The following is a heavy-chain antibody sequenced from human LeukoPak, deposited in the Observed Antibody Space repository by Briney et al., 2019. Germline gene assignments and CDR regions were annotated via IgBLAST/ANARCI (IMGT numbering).Heavy chain of an antibody. CDR1: GFTVSRNY. CDR3: AREKGTMIREMAFEI. CDR2: LYSGGST. V-gene: IGHV3-53*01. D-gene: IGHD3-10*01. Sequence: GGSLRLSCAASGFTVSRNYMSWVRQAPGKGLEWVSVLYSGGSTNYADSVKGRFTISRDNAQNSLYLQMNSLRAEDTAVYYCAREKGTMIREMAFEIWGQGTMVTVSS. J-gene: IGHJ3*02.